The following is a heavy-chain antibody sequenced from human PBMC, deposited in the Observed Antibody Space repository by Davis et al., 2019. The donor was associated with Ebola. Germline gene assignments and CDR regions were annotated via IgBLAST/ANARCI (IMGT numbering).Heavy chain of an antibody. D-gene: IGHD3-22*01. CDR1: GGSISGYY. V-gene: IGHV4-4*07. Sequence: SETLSLTCTVSGGSISGYYWNWIRRPAGKGLEWIGRFQTTGSTNYNPSLKSRVTMSVDTSKNQLSLKLNSVTAGDTAVYFCAGGDYSAYWGYCLDSWGQGTLVTVSS. J-gene: IGHJ4*02. CDR3: AGGDYSAYWGYCLDS. CDR2: FQTTGST.